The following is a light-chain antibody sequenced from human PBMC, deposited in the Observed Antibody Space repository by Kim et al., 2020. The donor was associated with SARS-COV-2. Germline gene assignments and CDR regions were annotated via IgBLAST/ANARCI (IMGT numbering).Light chain of an antibody. CDR3: QYTLNAPYT. V-gene: IGKV1-39*01. Sequence: SASVGDRVTITCRASQSITNYVSWYQQKPGKAPNLLIYAASSLQTGVPSRFSGSGFGTDFTLTISSLLPEDFATYYCQYTLNAPYTFGQGTKLEI. CDR1: QSITNY. CDR2: AAS. J-gene: IGKJ2*01.